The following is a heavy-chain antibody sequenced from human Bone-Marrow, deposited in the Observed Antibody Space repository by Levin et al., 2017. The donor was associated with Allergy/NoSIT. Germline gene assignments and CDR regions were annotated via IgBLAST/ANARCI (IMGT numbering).Heavy chain of an antibody. CDR2: ISYDGNNK. CDR3: ARDLDVVVVSVAYYGMDV. J-gene: IGHJ6*02. Sequence: GGSLRLSCAASGFTFSSYGMHWVRQAPGKGLEWVAVISYDGNNKFYADSVKGRFAVSRDNSKNKLYLQMNSLRAEDTAVYDCARDLDVVVVSVAYYGMDVWGQGTTVTVSS. D-gene: IGHD2-2*03. V-gene: IGHV3-30*03. CDR1: GFTFSSYG.